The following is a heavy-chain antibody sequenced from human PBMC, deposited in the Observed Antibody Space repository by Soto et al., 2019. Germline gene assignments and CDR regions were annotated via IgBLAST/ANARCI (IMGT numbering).Heavy chain of an antibody. CDR2: IWFDGSNT. V-gene: IGHV3-30*02. J-gene: IGHJ4*02. CDR3: ATDFSMVIVAPGY. CDR1: GFTFSSYA. D-gene: IGHD5-12*01. Sequence: GGSLRLSCAASGFTFSSYAMHWVRQAPGKGLEWVGFIWFDGSNTFYAESVKGRFTISRDNSKNTVYLQINALRAEDTAVYYCATDFSMVIVAPGYWGQGTLVTVS.